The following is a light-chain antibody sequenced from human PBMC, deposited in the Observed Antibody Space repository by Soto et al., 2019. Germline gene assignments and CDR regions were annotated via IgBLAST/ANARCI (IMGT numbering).Light chain of an antibody. CDR2: GAS. J-gene: IGKJ3*01. V-gene: IGKV3-15*01. CDR1: QSVSSN. Sequence: EIVMTQSPATLSVSPGERATLSCRASQSVSSNLAWYQQKPGQAPRLLIYGASTRATGIPARFSGSGSGTEFTLTISSLQSDDCAVYYCQQYNNWPFTFGPGTKVDIK. CDR3: QQYNNWPFT.